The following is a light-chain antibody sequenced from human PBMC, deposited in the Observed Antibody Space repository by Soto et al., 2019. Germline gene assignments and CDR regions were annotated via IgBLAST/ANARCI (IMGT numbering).Light chain of an antibody. J-gene: IGLJ1*01. V-gene: IGLV3-1*01. CDR1: KLGDKY. CDR3: QAWDSSTHNDV. CDR2: QDS. Sequence: SYELTQPPSVSVSPGQTASITCSGDKLGDKYACWYQQKPGQSPVLVIYQDSKRPSGIPERFSGSNSGNTATLTISGTQAMDEADYYWQAWDSSTHNDVFGTGTKLTVL.